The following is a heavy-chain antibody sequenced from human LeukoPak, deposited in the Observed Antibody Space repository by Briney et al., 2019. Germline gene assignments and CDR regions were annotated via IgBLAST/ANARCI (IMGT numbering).Heavy chain of an antibody. CDR2: IQYDGSDQ. D-gene: IGHD6-19*01. CDR1: RFTFSTYG. CDR3: AKGDSSGWLHYYYYYMDV. Sequence: GGSLRLSCAASRFTFSTYGMHWVRQAPGKGLEWVAYIQYDGSDQQYADSVKGRFSISRDSSKNILYLQMNSLRAEDTAVYYCAKGDSSGWLHYYYYYMDVWGKGTTVTISS. J-gene: IGHJ6*03. V-gene: IGHV3-30*02.